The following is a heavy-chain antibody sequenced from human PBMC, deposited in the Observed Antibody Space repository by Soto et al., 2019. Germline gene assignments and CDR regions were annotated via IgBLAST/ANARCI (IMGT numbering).Heavy chain of an antibody. CDR2: ISYDGSNK. Sequence: QVQLVESGGGVVQPGRSLRLSCAASGFTFSSYAMHWVRQAPGKGLEWVAVISYDGSNKYYADSVKGRFTISRDNSKNTLYLQMNSLRAEDTAVYYCARDESGIAAAGTTGGYFQHWGQGTLVTVSS. D-gene: IGHD6-13*01. V-gene: IGHV3-30-3*01. CDR1: GFTFSSYA. CDR3: ARDESGIAAAGTTGGYFQH. J-gene: IGHJ1*01.